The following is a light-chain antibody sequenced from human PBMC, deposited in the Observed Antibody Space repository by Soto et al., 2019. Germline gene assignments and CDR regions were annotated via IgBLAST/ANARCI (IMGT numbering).Light chain of an antibody. J-gene: IGLJ1*01. Sequence: QSVLTQPASVSVSPGQPITISCSGTSSHIVAYDYVSWYQQHPGRAPKLIIYEVSHRFSGLAYRFSGSKSGNTASLTISGLQAEDEGDYYCTSFAPGRIYVFGSGTKVTVL. CDR2: EVS. CDR1: SSHIVAYDY. V-gene: IGLV2-14*03. CDR3: TSFAPGRIYV.